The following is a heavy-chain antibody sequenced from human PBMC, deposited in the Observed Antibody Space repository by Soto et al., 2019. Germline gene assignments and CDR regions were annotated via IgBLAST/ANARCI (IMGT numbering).Heavy chain of an antibody. J-gene: IGHJ6*02. CDR2: IYYSGST. V-gene: IGHV4-61*01. Sequence: QVQLQESGPGLVKPSETLSLTCTVSGGSVSSGSYYWSWIRQPPGKGLEWIGYIYYSGSTNYNPYLKSRVTISVDTSKNQFSLKLSSVTAADTAVYYCARGSYQQPYYYYGMDVWGQGTTVTVSS. CDR3: ARGSYQQPYYYYGMDV. D-gene: IGHD6-13*01. CDR1: GGSVSSGSYY.